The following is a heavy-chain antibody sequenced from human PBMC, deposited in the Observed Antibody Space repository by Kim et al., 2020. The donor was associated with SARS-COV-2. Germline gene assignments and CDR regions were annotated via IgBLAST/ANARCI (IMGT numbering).Heavy chain of an antibody. CDR1: GFTFSSYA. CDR2: ISSNGGST. Sequence: GGSLRLSCSASGFTFSSYAMHWVRQAPGKGLEYVSAISSNGGSTYYADSVKGRFTISRDNSKNTLYLQMSSLRAEDTAVYYCVKDPKYSSSWLGMGDYYCCGMDVWGQGTAVTVSS. V-gene: IGHV3-64D*06. J-gene: IGHJ6*02. CDR3: VKDPKYSSSWLGMGDYYCCGMDV. D-gene: IGHD6-13*01.